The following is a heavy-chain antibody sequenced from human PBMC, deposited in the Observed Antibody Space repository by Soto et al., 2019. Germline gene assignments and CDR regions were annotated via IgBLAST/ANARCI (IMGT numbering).Heavy chain of an antibody. D-gene: IGHD3-10*01. CDR3: AREYPTMVRGVITNWFDP. J-gene: IGHJ5*02. CDR1: GGYISSYC. Sequence: SETLSLTSPVSGGYISSYCWSWIRQPPGKGLEWIGYIYYSGSTNYNPSLKSRVTISVDTSKNQFSLKLSSVTAADTAVYYCAREYPTMVRGVITNWFDPWGQGTLVTVSS. V-gene: IGHV4-59*01. CDR2: IYYSGST.